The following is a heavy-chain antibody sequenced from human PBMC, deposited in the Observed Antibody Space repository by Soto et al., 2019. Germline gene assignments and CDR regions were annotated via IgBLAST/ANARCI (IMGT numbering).Heavy chain of an antibody. CDR3: AKEWVYDTSGWSFDY. J-gene: IGHJ4*02. CDR1: RFTFSSYG. Sequence: GGSLRLSCAASRFTFSSYGMHWVSQAPGKGLEWVAVISDDGSNKYYADSLKGRFTISRDNSKNTLYLQMNSLRAEDTAVYYCAKEWVYDTSGWSFDYWGQGT. D-gene: IGHD3-22*01. CDR2: ISDDGSNK. V-gene: IGHV3-30*18.